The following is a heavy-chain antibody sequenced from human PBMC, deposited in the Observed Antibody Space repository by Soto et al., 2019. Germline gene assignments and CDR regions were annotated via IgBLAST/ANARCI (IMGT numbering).Heavy chain of an antibody. D-gene: IGHD3-3*01. Sequence: LSLTCTVSCGSISSSSYYWGWIRQPPGKGLEWIGSIYYSGSTYYNPSLKSRVTISVDTSKNQFSLKLSSVTAADTAVYYCARHNFGVVINPNWFDPWGQGTLVTVSS. CDR2: IYYSGST. V-gene: IGHV4-39*01. CDR3: ARHNFGVVINPNWFDP. CDR1: CGSISSSSYY. J-gene: IGHJ5*02.